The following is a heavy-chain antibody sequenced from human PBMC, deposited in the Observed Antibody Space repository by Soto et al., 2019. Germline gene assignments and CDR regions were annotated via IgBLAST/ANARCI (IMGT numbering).Heavy chain of an antibody. CDR1: GDSISSSSYY. V-gene: IGHV4-39*01. D-gene: IGHD3-10*01. CDR3: ARHGSGSYYNNWFDP. CDR2: IYYSGST. J-gene: IGHJ5*02. Sequence: QLQLQESGPGLVKPSETLSLTCTVSGDSISSSSYYCGWVRQPPGKGLEWIGSIYYSGSTYYNPSLKSRVTISVDTSKNQCSLKLSSVTAADTAVYYCARHGSGSYYNNWFDPWGQGSLVTVSS.